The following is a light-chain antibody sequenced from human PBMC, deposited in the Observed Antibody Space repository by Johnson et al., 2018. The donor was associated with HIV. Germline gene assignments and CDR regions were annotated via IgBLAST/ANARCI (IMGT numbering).Light chain of an antibody. Sequence: QPVLTQPPSVSAAPRQKVTISCSGSSSNIGINYVSWYQQLPGTAPKLLIYDNTKRPSGIPARFSGSKSGTSATLAIPGLQSGDAADYYCGTWDSSLSAYVFGTGTKVTVL. V-gene: IGLV1-51*01. CDR2: DNT. CDR1: SSNIGINY. J-gene: IGLJ1*01. CDR3: GTWDSSLSAYV.